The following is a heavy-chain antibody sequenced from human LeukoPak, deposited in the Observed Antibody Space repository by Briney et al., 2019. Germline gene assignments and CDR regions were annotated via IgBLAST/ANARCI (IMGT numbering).Heavy chain of an antibody. Sequence: GSSVKVSCKASGGTFSSYAITWVRQAPGQGLEWMGTIIPIVNITSFAQKFQGRVTITADKSTSTAYMELSSLDSEDAAMYYYARGPNCGGDCYSYFDYWGQGTLVIVSS. CDR3: ARGPNCGGDCYSYFDY. CDR2: IIPIVNIT. V-gene: IGHV1-69*04. J-gene: IGHJ4*02. CDR1: GGTFSSYA. D-gene: IGHD2-21*02.